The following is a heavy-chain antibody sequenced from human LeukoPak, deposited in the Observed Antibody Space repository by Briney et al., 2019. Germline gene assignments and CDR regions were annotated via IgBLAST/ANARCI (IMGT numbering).Heavy chain of an antibody. CDR1: GFTFSYHW. CDR2: IRSKANSYAT. J-gene: IGHJ4*02. CDR3: TSVSGTKGFDY. V-gene: IGHV3-73*01. D-gene: IGHD1-26*01. Sequence: GGSLRLSCAASGFTFSYHWMTWVRQASGKGLEWVGHIRSKANSYATAYAASVKGRFTISRDDSKSTAYLQMDSLKTEDTAVYYCTSVSGTKGFDYWGQGALVTVSS.